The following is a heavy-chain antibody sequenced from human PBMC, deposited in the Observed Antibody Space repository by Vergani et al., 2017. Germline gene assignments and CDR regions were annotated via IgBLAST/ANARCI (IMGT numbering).Heavy chain of an antibody. Sequence: EVQLLESGGGLVQPGGSLRLSCAASGFTFSSYSMNWVRQAPGKGLEWVSSISSSSSYIYYADSVKGRFTISRDNAKNSLYLQMNNLRAEDTAVYYCARDPVPAAASWGQGTLVTVSS. J-gene: IGHJ4*02. V-gene: IGHV3-21*01. CDR2: ISSSSSYI. CDR3: ARDPVPAAAS. D-gene: IGHD2-2*01. CDR1: GFTFSSYS.